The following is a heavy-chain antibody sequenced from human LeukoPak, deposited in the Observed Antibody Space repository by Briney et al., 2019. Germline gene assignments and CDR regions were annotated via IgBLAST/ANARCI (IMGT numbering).Heavy chain of an antibody. J-gene: IGHJ5*02. CDR1: GYSISSGYY. V-gene: IGHV4-38-2*02. CDR3: ARDDYGSGSYHLGPNWFDP. CDR2: IIHSGST. Sequence: PSETLSLTCAVSGYSISSGYYWGWIRQPPGKGLEWIGSIIHSGSTYYNPSLRSRVTISVYTSKNQFSLKLSSVTAADTAVYYCARDDYGSGSYHLGPNWFDPWGQGTLVTVSS. D-gene: IGHD3-10*01.